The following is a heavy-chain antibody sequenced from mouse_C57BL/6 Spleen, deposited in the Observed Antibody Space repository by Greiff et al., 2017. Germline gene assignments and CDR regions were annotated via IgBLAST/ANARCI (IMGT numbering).Heavy chain of an antibody. CDR2: IYYSGTI. CDR1: GISITTGNYR. D-gene: IGHD1-1*01. CDR3: ARERDYYGSSYDWYFDV. Sequence: EVKLLESGPGLVKPSQTVFLTCTVTGISITTGNYRWSWIRQFPGNKLEWLGYIYYSGTITYNPSLPSRTTITRDTPKNQFFLEMNSLTAEDTATYYCARERDYYGSSYDWYFDVWGTGTTVTVSS. J-gene: IGHJ1*03. V-gene: IGHV3-5*01.